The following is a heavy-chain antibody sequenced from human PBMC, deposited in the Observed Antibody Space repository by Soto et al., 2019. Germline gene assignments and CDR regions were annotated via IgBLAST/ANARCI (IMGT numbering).Heavy chain of an antibody. V-gene: IGHV4-31*03. Sequence: QVQLQESGPGLVKPSQSLSLTCTVSGGSISSGGYYWSWIRQHPGKGLERIGYIYYRGSTYYKMSLKSRVTIPVYTSKDQFPLKLISVAAADTAVYYCARVGGINWFDPWGQGTLVTVSS. D-gene: IGHD1-20*01. J-gene: IGHJ5*02. CDR1: GGSISSGGYY. CDR2: IYYRGST. CDR3: ARVGGINWFDP.